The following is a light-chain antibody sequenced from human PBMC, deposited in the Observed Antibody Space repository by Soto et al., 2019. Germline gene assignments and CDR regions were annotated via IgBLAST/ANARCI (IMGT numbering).Light chain of an antibody. J-gene: IGKJ1*01. CDR1: QSVSSSY. Sequence: EIVFTQSPGTLSLSPGERATLSCRASQSVSSSYLAWYQQKPGQAPRLLIYGASTRATGFPARFSGSGSWTEFTLTISSLQSEDSAVYYCQQYNDWPRTFGPGTKVDIK. V-gene: IGKV3-15*01. CDR2: GAS. CDR3: QQYNDWPRT.